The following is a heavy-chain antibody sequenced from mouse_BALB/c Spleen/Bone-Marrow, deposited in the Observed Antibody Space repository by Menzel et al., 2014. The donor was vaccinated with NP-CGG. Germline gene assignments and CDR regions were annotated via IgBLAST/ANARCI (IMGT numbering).Heavy chain of an antibody. Sequence: VQLQQSGAELVKPGASVKLSCKASGYTFXSYYLYWVKQRPGQGLEWIGEINPSNGDTNFNEKFKSKASLTVDISSNTTYMQLSSLTSEDSAVYYCTRYDGYFTLFAYWGQGTLVTVSA. D-gene: IGHD2-3*01. CDR3: TRYDGYFTLFAY. V-gene: IGHV1-53*01. CDR1: GYTFXSYY. J-gene: IGHJ3*01. CDR2: INPSNGDT.